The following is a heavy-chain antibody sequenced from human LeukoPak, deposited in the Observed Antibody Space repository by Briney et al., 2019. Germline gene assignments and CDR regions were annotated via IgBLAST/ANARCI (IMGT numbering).Heavy chain of an antibody. CDR2: IYHSGST. J-gene: IGHJ5*02. CDR3: ARRYYYGLGSYYNVGWFDP. D-gene: IGHD3-10*01. V-gene: IGHV4-4*02. Sequence: SGTLSLTCAVSGGSISSSNWWSWVRQPPGKGLEWIGEIYHSGSTNYNPSLKSRVTISVDKSKNQFSLKLSSVTAADTAVCYCARRYYYGLGSYYNVGWFDPWGQGTLVTVSS. CDR1: GGSISSSNW.